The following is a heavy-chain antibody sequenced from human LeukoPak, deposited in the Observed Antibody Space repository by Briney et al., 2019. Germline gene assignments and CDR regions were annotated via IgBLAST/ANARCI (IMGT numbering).Heavy chain of an antibody. V-gene: IGHV4-39*06. J-gene: IGHJ6*03. Sequence: SETLSLTCTVSGDSVGSTGVYWGWVRQPPGRGLEWIGSVYFTGSTYYTSSLKSRVTISVDTSKNQFPLKLTSVTTADTAVYYCARAPGDPGYYYYYMDVWGKGTTVTVSS. CDR3: ARAPGDPGYYYYYMDV. D-gene: IGHD2-21*02. CDR1: GDSVGSTGVY. CDR2: VYFTGST.